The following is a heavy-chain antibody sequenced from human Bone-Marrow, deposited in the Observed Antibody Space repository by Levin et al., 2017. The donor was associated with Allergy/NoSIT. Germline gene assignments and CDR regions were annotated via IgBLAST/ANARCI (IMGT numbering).Heavy chain of an antibody. Sequence: GESLKISCKASGYTFTGYYMHWVRQAPGQGLEWMGWINPNSGGTNYAQKFQGRVTMTRDTSISTAYMELSRLRSDDTAVYYCARVRLAVAGTYFDYWGQGTLVTVSS. CDR1: GYTFTGYY. CDR2: INPNSGGT. CDR3: ARVRLAVAGTYFDY. D-gene: IGHD6-19*01. V-gene: IGHV1-2*02. J-gene: IGHJ4*02.